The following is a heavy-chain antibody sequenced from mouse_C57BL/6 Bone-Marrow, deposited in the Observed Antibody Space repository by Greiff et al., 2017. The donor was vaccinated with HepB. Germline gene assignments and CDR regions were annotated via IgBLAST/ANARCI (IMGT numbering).Heavy chain of an antibody. CDR1: GYTFTSYG. V-gene: IGHV1-81*01. J-gene: IGHJ2*01. Sequence: QVQLQQSGAELARPGASVKLSCKASGYTFTSYGLSWVKQRTGQGLEWIGEIYPRSGNTYYNEKFKGKATLTADKSASTAYMELRSLTSEDSAVYFCARQGWLLLYYFDYWGQGTTLTVSS. CDR3: ARQGWLLLYYFDY. CDR2: IYPRSGNT. D-gene: IGHD2-3*01.